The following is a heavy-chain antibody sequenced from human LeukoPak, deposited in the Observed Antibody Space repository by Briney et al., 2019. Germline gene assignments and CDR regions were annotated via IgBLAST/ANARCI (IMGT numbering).Heavy chain of an antibody. CDR3: ARDLDTTLATRYLFDS. Sequence: ASVKVSCKASGYTFTNYGISWVRQAPGQGLEWMGWISPYNDNANSAQRLQGRGTMTTDTSTSTAYMEMRSLRSDDTAVYYCARDLDTTLATRYLFDSWGQGTLVTVSS. V-gene: IGHV1-18*01. CDR1: GYTFTNYG. D-gene: IGHD5-18*01. CDR2: ISPYNDNA. J-gene: IGHJ4*02.